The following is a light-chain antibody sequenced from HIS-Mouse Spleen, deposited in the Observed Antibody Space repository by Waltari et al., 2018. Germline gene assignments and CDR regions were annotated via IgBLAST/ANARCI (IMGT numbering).Light chain of an antibody. CDR3: QQYGSSPT. Sequence: DIVLTQSPGTLSLSPGERATLSCRASQSVSSSYLAWYRQKPGQAPRLLIYGASSRATGIPDRFSGSGSGTDFTLTISRLEPEDFAVYYCQQYGSSPTFGQGTKLEIK. V-gene: IGKV3-20*01. CDR1: QSVSSSY. J-gene: IGKJ2*01. CDR2: GAS.